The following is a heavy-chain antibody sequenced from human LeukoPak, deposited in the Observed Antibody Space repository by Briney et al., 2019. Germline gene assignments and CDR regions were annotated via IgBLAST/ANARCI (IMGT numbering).Heavy chain of an antibody. V-gene: IGHV3-9*01. CDR2: IDWNSSRK. D-gene: IGHD2-15*01. CDR1: GFTFDDFA. Sequence: PGGSLRLSCAASGFTFDDFAMHWVRQAPGKGLEWVASIDWNSSRKDYAPSVKGRFTISRDNAKNSLHLQMNSLKVEDTALYFCAKTTSFYSTGGWLDSWGQGTPVTVSS. CDR3: AKTTSFYSTGGWLDS. J-gene: IGHJ5*01.